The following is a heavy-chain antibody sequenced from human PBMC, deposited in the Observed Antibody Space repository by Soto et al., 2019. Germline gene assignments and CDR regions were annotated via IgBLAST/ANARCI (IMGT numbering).Heavy chain of an antibody. J-gene: IGHJ4*02. CDR1: GFSFTNAW. V-gene: IGHV3-15*07. CDR3: AADIPSQGSGEFDF. Sequence: EAQLVESGGGLVKPGESLRLSCSASGFSFTNAWISWVRQAPGKGLEWVGHIKGRIDGEATDYAAPVKGRVTFSRDYSRNAVYLQVNSLRTDDTAVYYCAADIPSQGSGEFDFRGQGTQVTVSS. D-gene: IGHD6-19*01. CDR2: IKGRIDGEAT.